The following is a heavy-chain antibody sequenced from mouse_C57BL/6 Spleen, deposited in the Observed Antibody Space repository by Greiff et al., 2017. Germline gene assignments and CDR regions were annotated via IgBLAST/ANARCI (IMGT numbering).Heavy chain of an antibody. V-gene: IGHV1-76*01. CDR1: GYTFTDYY. Sequence: VQLQQSGAELVRPGASVKLSCKASGYTFTDYYINWVKQRPGQGLEWIARIYPGSGNTYYNEKFKGKATLTAEKSSSTAYMQLSSLTSEDSAVYFCAIYDYDVGYFDYWGQGTTLTVSS. CDR3: AIYDYDVGYFDY. CDR2: IYPGSGNT. D-gene: IGHD2-4*01. J-gene: IGHJ2*01.